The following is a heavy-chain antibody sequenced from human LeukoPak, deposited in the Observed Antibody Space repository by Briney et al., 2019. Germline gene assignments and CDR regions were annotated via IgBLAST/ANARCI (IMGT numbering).Heavy chain of an antibody. Sequence: SQTLSLTCAVSGGSISSGGYSWSWIRQPPGTGLEWIGYIYHSGSTYYNPSLKSRVTISVDRSKNQFSLKLSSVTAAGTAVYYCARGKVGGEFDYWGQGTLVTVSS. J-gene: IGHJ4*02. CDR1: GGSISSGGYS. D-gene: IGHD3-16*01. V-gene: IGHV4-30-2*01. CDR3: ARGKVGGEFDY. CDR2: IYHSGST.